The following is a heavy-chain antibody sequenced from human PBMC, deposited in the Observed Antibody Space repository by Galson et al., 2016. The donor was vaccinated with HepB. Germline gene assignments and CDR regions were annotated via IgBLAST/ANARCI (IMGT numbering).Heavy chain of an antibody. CDR1: GFTFTNHA. Sequence: SLRLSCAATGFTFTNHAIHWVRQAPAKGLEWVATIWYDGSVGYYADSVKGRFTVSRDNSENTVYLQMNSLRGEDTAVYYCARDPLYSSTRYYFDYWGQGTLVTVSS. J-gene: IGHJ4*02. CDR3: ARDPLYSSTRYYFDY. CDR2: IWYDGSVG. D-gene: IGHD6-13*01. V-gene: IGHV3-33*01.